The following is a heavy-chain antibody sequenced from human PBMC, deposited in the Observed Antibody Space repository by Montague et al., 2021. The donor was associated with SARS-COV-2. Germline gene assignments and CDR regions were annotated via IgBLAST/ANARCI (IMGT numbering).Heavy chain of an antibody. Sequence: SLRLSCAASGFTFSLYEMNWVRQAPGKGLEWVSFIGSSGSAIYSADSVXGRFTISRDNAKNSLYLQMNSLRAEDTAVYYCARDRRTVGATMDYYYFYGMDVWGQGTTVTVSS. D-gene: IGHD1-26*01. CDR2: IGSSGSAI. CDR3: ARDRRTVGATMDYYYFYGMDV. J-gene: IGHJ6*02. V-gene: IGHV3-48*03. CDR1: GFTFSLYE.